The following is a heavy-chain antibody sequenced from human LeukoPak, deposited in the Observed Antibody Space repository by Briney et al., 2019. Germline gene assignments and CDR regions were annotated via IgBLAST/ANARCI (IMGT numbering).Heavy chain of an antibody. CDR1: GGSFSGLY. V-gene: IGHV4-34*01. CDR3: ARVRVDKDDYDSSGYYHGGYFDN. D-gene: IGHD3-22*01. Sequence: SETLTLTCAVYGGSFSGLYWSWIRQPPGKGLEWIGEINHSGSANYNAPLKSRVTISVDTSKNQCCLKLSSVTAADTAVYYCARVRVDKDDYDSSGYYHGGYFDNWGQGTLVTVSS. CDR2: INHSGSA. J-gene: IGHJ4*02.